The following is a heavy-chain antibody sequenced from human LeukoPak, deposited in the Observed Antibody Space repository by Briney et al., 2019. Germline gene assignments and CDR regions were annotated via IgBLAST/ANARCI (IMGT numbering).Heavy chain of an antibody. D-gene: IGHD1-26*01. V-gene: IGHV3-23*01. CDR2: FTCLGGT. Sequence: GGTLTLSCAASGFTFSTYTMMWVRQAPGKGLQWLACFTCLGGTYYTPSVKGRFTISGDYSKNKLSLQMNTLTAADTAVYYCAKGDAGGKVDWFD. CDR1: GFTFSTYT. CDR3: AKGDAGGKVDWFD. J-gene: IGHJ5*02.